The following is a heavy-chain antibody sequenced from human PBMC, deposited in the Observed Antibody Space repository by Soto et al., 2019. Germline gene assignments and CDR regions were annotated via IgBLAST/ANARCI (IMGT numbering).Heavy chain of an antibody. CDR1: GGSISSDDYY. Sequence: SETLSLTCTVSGGSISSDDYYWTWIRQPPGKDLEWIGYIYYSGRTSYNPSLDSRITISIDTSKNHFSLNLSSVTAADTAVYYCARDRSNSPDFFDYWGQGALVTVSS. CDR3: ARDRSNSPDFFDY. CDR2: IYYSGRT. V-gene: IGHV4-30-4*01. J-gene: IGHJ4*02. D-gene: IGHD6-6*01.